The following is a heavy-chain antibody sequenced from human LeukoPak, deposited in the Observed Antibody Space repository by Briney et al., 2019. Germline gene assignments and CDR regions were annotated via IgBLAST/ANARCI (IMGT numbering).Heavy chain of an antibody. D-gene: IGHD3-10*01. CDR2: ISSSGSTI. V-gene: IGHV3-11*01. CDR3: AKDDVITMVRGVIDY. Sequence: GGSLRLSCAASGFTFSDYYMSWIRQAPGKGLEWVSYISSSGSTIYYAASVKGRFTISRDNAKNSLYLQMNSLRAEDTAVYYCAKDDVITMVRGVIDYWGQGTLVTVSS. J-gene: IGHJ4*02. CDR1: GFTFSDYY.